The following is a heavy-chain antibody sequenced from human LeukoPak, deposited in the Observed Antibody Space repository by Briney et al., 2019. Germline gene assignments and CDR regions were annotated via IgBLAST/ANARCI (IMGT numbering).Heavy chain of an antibody. CDR3: ARVNILLGGGFDY. J-gene: IGHJ4*02. CDR1: GGSISSRNW. CDR2: IYHSGTT. V-gene: IGHV4-4*02. Sequence: KASETLSLTCAVSGGSISSRNWWTWVRQPPGKGLEWIGEIYHSGTTNYNPSLKSRVTISVDRSKNQFSLKLSSVTAADTAVYYCARVNILLGGGFDYWGQGTLVTVSS. D-gene: IGHD3-16*01.